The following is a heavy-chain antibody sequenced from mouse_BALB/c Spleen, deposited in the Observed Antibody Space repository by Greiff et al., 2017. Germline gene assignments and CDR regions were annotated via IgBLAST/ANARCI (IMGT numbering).Heavy chain of an antibody. Sequence: EVHLVESGPELVKPGASVKISCKASGYSFTGYFMNWVMQSHGKSLEWIGRINPYNGDTFYNQKFKGKATLTVDKSSSTAHMELRSLASEDSAVYYCARFDGSSYWYFDVWGAGTTVTVSS. CDR1: GYSFTGYF. CDR3: ARFDGSSYWYFDV. V-gene: IGHV1-20*02. D-gene: IGHD1-1*01. CDR2: INPYNGDT. J-gene: IGHJ1*01.